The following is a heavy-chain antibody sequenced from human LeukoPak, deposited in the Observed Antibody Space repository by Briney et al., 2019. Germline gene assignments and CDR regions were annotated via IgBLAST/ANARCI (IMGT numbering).Heavy chain of an antibody. V-gene: IGHV4-31*03. Sequence: SQTLSLTCTVSGGSISSGGYYWSWIRQHPGKGLEWIGYIYYSGSTYYNPSLKSRVTISVDTSKNQFSLKLSSVTAADTAVYYCASSLGSRSDNAWDAFDIWGQGTMVTVSS. CDR3: ASSLGSRSDNAWDAFDI. CDR2: IYYSGST. J-gene: IGHJ3*02. D-gene: IGHD2-15*01. CDR1: GGSISSGGYY.